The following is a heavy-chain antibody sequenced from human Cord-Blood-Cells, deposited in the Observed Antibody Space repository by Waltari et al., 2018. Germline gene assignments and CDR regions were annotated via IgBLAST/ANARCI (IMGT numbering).Heavy chain of an antibody. J-gene: IGHJ4*02. Sequence: QVQLQESGPGLVKPSETLSLTCTVSGGSISIHHWRWTRRPPGKGLEWIGYIYYSGSTNYNPSLKSRVTISVDTSKNQFSLKLSSVTAADTAVYYCARGANDFWSGYYNYWGQGTLVTVSS. CDR3: ARGANDFWSGYYNY. V-gene: IGHV4-59*11. D-gene: IGHD3-3*01. CDR2: IYYSGST. CDR1: GGSISIHH.